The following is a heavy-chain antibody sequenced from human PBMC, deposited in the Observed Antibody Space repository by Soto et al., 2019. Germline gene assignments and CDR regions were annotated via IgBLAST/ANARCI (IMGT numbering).Heavy chain of an antibody. J-gene: IGHJ4*02. V-gene: IGHV3-23*01. CDR3: AKAKSEAHSSSWFLFDY. Sequence: GGSLRLSXAASGFTFSSYAMSWVRQAPGKGLEWVSAISGSGGSTCYADSVKGRFTISRDNSKNTLYLQMNSLRAEDTAVYYCAKAKSEAHSSSWFLFDYWGQGTLVTVSS. D-gene: IGHD6-13*01. CDR2: ISGSGGST. CDR1: GFTFSSYA.